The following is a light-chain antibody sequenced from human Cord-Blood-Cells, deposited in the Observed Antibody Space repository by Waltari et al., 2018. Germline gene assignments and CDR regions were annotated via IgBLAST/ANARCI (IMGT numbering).Light chain of an antibody. CDR3: CSYAGSSTCG. V-gene: IGLV2-23*01. CDR2: EGS. CDR1: SSDVGSSNL. Sequence: QSALTQPASVSGSPGQSITISCTGTSSDVGSSNLVSWYQQHPGKPPKLMISEGSKRPSVVSNRFSGSRSGNTACLTISGLQSEDEADYYCCSYAGSSTCGFGGGTKLTVL. J-gene: IGLJ2*01.